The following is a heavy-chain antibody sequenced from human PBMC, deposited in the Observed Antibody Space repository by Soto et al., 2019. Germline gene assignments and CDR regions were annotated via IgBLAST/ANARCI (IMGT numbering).Heavy chain of an antibody. CDR2: IWSDGSNK. V-gene: IGHV3-33*01. Sequence: QVQLVESGGGVVQPGRSLRLSCAASGFTFSSYGMHWVRPAPGKGLEWVAVIWSDGSNKYYADSVKGRFTISRDNSKNTLYLQMNSLRAEDTAVYYCARWGIAAGDYWGQGTLVTVSS. CDR3: ARWGIAAGDY. D-gene: IGHD6-13*01. J-gene: IGHJ4*02. CDR1: GFTFSSYG.